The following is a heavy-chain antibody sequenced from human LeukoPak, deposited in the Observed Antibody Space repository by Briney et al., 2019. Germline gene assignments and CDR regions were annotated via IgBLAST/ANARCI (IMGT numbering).Heavy chain of an antibody. J-gene: IGHJ6*03. CDR1: GFTFSSYG. Sequence: PGGSLRLSCAASGFTFSSYGMSWVRQAPGKGLEWVSAISGSGGSTYYADSVKGRFTISRDNSKNTLYLQMNSLRAEDTAVYYCAKASQTPVLRYFDWLPGYYYYYMDVWGKGTTVTISS. CDR3: AKASQTPVLRYFDWLPGYYYYYMDV. V-gene: IGHV3-23*01. CDR2: ISGSGGST. D-gene: IGHD3-9*01.